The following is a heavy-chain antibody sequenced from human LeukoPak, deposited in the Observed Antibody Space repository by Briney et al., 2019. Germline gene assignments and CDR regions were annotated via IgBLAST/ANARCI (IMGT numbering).Heavy chain of an antibody. J-gene: IGHJ4*02. Sequence: SVKVSCKASGGTFSSYAISWVRQAPGQGLEWMGRIIPIFGIANCAQKFQGRVTITADKSTSTAYMELSSLRSEDTAVYYCARETDLGGYDLFDYWGREPWSPSPQ. D-gene: IGHD5-12*01. CDR1: GGTFSSYA. CDR2: IIPIFGIA. V-gene: IGHV1-69*04. CDR3: ARETDLGGYDLFDY.